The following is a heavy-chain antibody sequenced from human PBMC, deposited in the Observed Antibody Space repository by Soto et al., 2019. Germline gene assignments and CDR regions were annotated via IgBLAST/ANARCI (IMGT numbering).Heavy chain of an antibody. Sequence: EVQLLESGGGLVQPGGSLRLSCSASGFTFSSYAMSWVRQAPGKGLEWVSAISGSGGSTYYADSVKGRFTISRDNSKKPLYLQMNSLRAEDTAVYYCAKGGRRAAPYYYYYGMDVWGQGTTVTVSS. CDR1: GFTFSSYA. J-gene: IGHJ6*02. CDR3: AKGGRRAAPYYYYYGMDV. V-gene: IGHV3-23*01. D-gene: IGHD6-13*01. CDR2: ISGSGGST.